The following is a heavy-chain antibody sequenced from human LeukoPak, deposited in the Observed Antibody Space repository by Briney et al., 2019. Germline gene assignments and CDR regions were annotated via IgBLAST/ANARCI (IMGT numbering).Heavy chain of an antibody. CDR2: IYPGDSDT. CDR1: GYSFTTYW. Sequence: GESLKISCKTSGYSFTTYWIAWVRQMPGKGLEWMGIIYPGDSDTRYSPSFQGQVTISADTSISTAYLQRSSLEASDTAMYYCARGLGYCSVTRCNLYDYWGQGTLVTVSS. V-gene: IGHV5-51*01. CDR3: ARGLGYCSVTRCNLYDY. J-gene: IGHJ4*02. D-gene: IGHD2-2*01.